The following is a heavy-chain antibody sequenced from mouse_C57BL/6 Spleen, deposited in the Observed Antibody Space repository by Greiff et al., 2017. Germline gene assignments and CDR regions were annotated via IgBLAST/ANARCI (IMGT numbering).Heavy chain of an antibody. CDR2: IYPGSGST. CDR1: GYTFTSYW. Sequence: VQLQQPGAELVKPGASVKMSCKASGYTFTSYWITWVKQRPGQGLEWIGDIYPGSGSTNYNEKFKSKAALTVDTSSSTAYMRRSSLTSEDSAVYYCARYNYGSTFDYGGQGTTRGVS. V-gene: IGHV1-55*01. CDR3: ARYNYGSTFDY. J-gene: IGHJ2*01. D-gene: IGHD1-1*01.